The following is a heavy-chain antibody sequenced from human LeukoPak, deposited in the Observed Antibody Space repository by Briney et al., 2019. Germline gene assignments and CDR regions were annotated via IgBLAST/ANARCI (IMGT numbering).Heavy chain of an antibody. CDR2: INPNSGGT. V-gene: IGHV1-2*02. J-gene: IGHJ4*02. D-gene: IGHD3-3*01. Sequence: GASVKVSCKASGYTFTGYYMHWVRQAPGQGLEWMGWINPNSGGTNYAQKFQGRVTMTRDTSISTAYMELSRLRSDDTAVYYCARGPDGEWLPPDGYYFDYWGQGTLVTVSS. CDR1: GYTFTGYY. CDR3: ARGPDGEWLPPDGYYFDY.